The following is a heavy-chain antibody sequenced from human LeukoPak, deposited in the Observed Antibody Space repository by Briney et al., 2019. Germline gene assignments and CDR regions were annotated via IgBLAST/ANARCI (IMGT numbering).Heavy chain of an antibody. V-gene: IGHV3-30*04. Sequence: QPGRSLRLSCAASGFTFSSYAMHWVRQAPGKGLEWVAVISYDGSNKYYADSVKGRFTISRDNSKNTLYLQMNSLRAEDTAVYYCAKAYCSSTSCYFPYYYGMDVWGQGTTVTVSS. D-gene: IGHD2-2*01. CDR3: AKAYCSSTSCYFPYYYGMDV. J-gene: IGHJ6*02. CDR2: ISYDGSNK. CDR1: GFTFSSYA.